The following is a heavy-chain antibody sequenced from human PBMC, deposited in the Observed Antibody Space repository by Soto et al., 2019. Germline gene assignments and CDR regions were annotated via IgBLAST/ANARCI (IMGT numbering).Heavy chain of an antibody. CDR2: ISYDGSNK. CDR3: AKEWKQLDWAYYYYGMDV. V-gene: IGHV3-30*18. J-gene: IGHJ6*02. CDR1: GFTFSSYS. D-gene: IGHD6-13*01. Sequence: LGLSYAASGFTFSSYSMHWVRQAPGKGLEWVAVISYDGSNKYYADSVKGRFTISRDNSKNTLYLQMNSLRAEDTAVYYCAKEWKQLDWAYYYYGMDVWGQGTTVTVSS.